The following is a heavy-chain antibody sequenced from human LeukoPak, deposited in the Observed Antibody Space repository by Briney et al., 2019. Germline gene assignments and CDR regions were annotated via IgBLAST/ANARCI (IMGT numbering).Heavy chain of an antibody. D-gene: IGHD1-26*01. CDR3: ARLGRYHLFSYMDV. J-gene: IGHJ6*03. CDR2: ISAYNGDT. CDR1: GFTFTAYG. V-gene: IGHV1-18*01. Sequence: AASVKVSCKASGFTFTAYGINWMRQAPGQGLEWMGWISAYNGDTKYDQKVQGRVSMTTDTSTNTAYMEVRSLRADDTAVYYCARLGRYHLFSYMDVWGKGTTVTVSS.